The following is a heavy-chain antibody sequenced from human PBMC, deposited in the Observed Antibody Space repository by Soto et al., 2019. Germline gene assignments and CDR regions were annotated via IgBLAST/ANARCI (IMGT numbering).Heavy chain of an antibody. Sequence: ASVKVSCKAPGYTFTSHGISWVRQAPGQGLEWMGWISAYNGNTNYAQKLQGRVTMTTDTSTSTAYMELRSLRSDDTAVYYCARVRYYYGSGSYYIYYYGMDVWG. CDR1: GYTFTSHG. D-gene: IGHD3-10*01. J-gene: IGHJ6*02. CDR3: ARVRYYYGSGSYYIYYYGMDV. V-gene: IGHV1-18*04. CDR2: ISAYNGNT.